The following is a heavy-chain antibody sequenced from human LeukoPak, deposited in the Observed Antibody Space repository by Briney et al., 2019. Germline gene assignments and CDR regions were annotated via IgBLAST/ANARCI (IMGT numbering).Heavy chain of an antibody. D-gene: IGHD3-22*01. Sequence: SETLSLTCTVSGGSISSYYWSWIRQPPGKGLERIGDIYYSGSTNYNPSLKSRVTISVKTSQNQFSLKLSSVTAADTAVYYCARVTGYMIEDYFDYWGQGTLVTVSS. CDR1: GGSISSYY. CDR3: ARVTGYMIEDYFDY. V-gene: IGHV4-59*01. J-gene: IGHJ4*02. CDR2: IYYSGST.